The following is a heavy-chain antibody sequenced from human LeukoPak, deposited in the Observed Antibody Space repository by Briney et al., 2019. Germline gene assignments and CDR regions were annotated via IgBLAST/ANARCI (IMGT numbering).Heavy chain of an antibody. CDR2: IFTSGST. J-gene: IGHJ2*01. CDR1: GGSISSYY. Sequence: SETLFLTCTVSGGSISSYYWSWIRQPAGKGLEWIGRIFTSGSTNYNPSLNSRVTISVDTSKNQFSLKLGSVTAADTAVYYCARGGSGGGNSADWYFDLWGRGTLVTVSS. D-gene: IGHD4-23*01. V-gene: IGHV4-4*07. CDR3: ARGGSGGGNSADWYFDL.